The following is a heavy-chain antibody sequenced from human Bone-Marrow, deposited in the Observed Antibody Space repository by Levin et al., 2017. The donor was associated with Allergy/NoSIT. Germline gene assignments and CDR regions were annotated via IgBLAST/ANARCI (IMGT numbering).Heavy chain of an antibody. V-gene: IGHV4-61*01. D-gene: IGHD4-17*01. CDR1: GDSVSSASYY. CDR2: IYSRGTT. CDR3: ARSSYGDDIYYFIYYYSDV. J-gene: IGHJ6*03. Sequence: RSSETLSLTCTVSGDSVSSASYYWTWIRQTPGKGLEWIGHIYSRGTTYYNPSLKSRVTMSVDTSNNQFSLNLTSLTAADTAVYYCARSSYGDDIYYFIYYYSDVWGKGTTVTVAS.